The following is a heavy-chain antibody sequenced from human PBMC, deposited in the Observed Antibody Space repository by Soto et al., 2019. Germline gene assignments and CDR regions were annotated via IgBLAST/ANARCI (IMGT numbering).Heavy chain of an antibody. CDR2: IYHSGSP. Sequence: QVQLQESGPGLVKPSGTLSLTCAASSGSIFTTNWWSWVRQSPGRGLQWIGDIYHSGSPKYNPSLNSRVSIPIDKSNDRFYLNLTSVTAADTAVYYCARKPDVATAKVGGGYVFDVWGQGTMVIVSS. D-gene: IGHD3-16*01. V-gene: IGHV4-4*02. CDR1: SGSIFTTNW. J-gene: IGHJ3*01. CDR3: ARKPDVATAKVGGGYVFDV.